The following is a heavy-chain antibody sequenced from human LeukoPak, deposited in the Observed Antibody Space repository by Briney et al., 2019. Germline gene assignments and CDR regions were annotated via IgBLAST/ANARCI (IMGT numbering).Heavy chain of an antibody. CDR1: GLTFSNYA. Sequence: PGGSLRLSCAASGLTFSNYAMNWVRQAPGKGLEWVSAISGSGGDTYYADSVKGRFTMSRDNSKNTLYLQMNSLRAEDTAVYYCAKGRSSAIRDFGYWGQGSLVTVSS. J-gene: IGHJ4*02. D-gene: IGHD2-2*01. CDR2: ISGSGGDT. V-gene: IGHV3-23*01. CDR3: AKGRSSAIRDFGY.